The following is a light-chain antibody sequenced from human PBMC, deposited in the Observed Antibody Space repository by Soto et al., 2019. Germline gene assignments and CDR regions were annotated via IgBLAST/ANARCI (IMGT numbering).Light chain of an antibody. Sequence: DIEMTQSPLSLPVTPGEPASISCRASHSLRHSNGLKYLDWYLQKPGQSPQLLIYMGSSRASGVPDRFSGSGSGTDFTLHISRLEPDDVGVYYCMQYHRPPLTFGQGTKVEIK. V-gene: IGKV2-28*01. CDR3: MQYHRPPLT. CDR2: MGS. J-gene: IGKJ4*01. CDR1: HSLRHSNGLKY.